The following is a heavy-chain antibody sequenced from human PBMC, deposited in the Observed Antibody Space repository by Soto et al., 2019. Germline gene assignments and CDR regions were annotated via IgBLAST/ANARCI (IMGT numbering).Heavy chain of an antibody. D-gene: IGHD4-4*01. CDR2: INGDGSNT. CDR3: ARGIQYRYGMDV. V-gene: IGHV3-74*01. J-gene: IGHJ6*02. Sequence: EVQLVESGGGLVQPGGSLRLSCAAAGFTFSSYWMHWVRQAPGKGLVWVSRINGDGSNTFYADSVKGRFTISRDNAKNTVYLQMNRLRAEDTAVYYCARGIQYRYGMDVWGQGTTVTVSS. CDR1: GFTFSSYW.